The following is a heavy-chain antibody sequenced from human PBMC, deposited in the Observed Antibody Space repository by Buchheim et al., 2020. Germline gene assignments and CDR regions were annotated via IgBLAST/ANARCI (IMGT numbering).Heavy chain of an antibody. D-gene: IGHD6-6*01. J-gene: IGHJ4*02. Sequence: QVQLVESGGGVVQPGRSLRLSCAASGFTFSSYAMHWVRQAPGKGLEWVAVISYDGSNKYYADSVKGRFTISRDHSKNTLYLQMNSLRAEDTAVYYCARAWGYSSSSALIDYWGQGTL. CDR1: GFTFSSYA. CDR2: ISYDGSNK. V-gene: IGHV3-30-3*01. CDR3: ARAWGYSSSSALIDY.